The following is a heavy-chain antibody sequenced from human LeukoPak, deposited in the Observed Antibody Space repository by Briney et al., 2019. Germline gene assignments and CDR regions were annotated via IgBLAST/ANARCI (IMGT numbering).Heavy chain of an antibody. J-gene: IGHJ4*02. D-gene: IGHD7-27*01. CDR2: IPSDGGTT. Sequence: GSLRLSCAASGFTFDDYGMSWVRQAPGKGLVWVSTIPSDGGTTSSADSVKGRFIISRDDAKNTLYLQMNSLRAEDTAVYYCARENWGLSDSWGQGTLVTVSS. CDR1: GFTFDDYG. V-gene: IGHV3-74*01. CDR3: ARENWGLSDS.